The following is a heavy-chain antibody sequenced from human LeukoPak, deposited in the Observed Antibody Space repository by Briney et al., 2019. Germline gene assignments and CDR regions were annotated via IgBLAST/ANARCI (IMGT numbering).Heavy chain of an antibody. CDR3: AKGDPILAGFDY. J-gene: IGHJ4*02. D-gene: IGHD2-2*02. CDR2: ISGSGGST. Sequence: GRSLRLSCAASGFTFSSYAMSWVRQAPGKGLEWVSGISGSGGSTYYADSVKGRFNISRDNSKNTLYLQMNSLRAEDTAVYYCAKGDPILAGFDYWGQGTLVTVSS. V-gene: IGHV3-23*01. CDR1: GFTFSSYA.